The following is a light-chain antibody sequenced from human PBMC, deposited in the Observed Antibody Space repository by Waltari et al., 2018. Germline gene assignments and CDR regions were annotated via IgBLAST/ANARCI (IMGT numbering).Light chain of an antibody. CDR2: EVS. CDR3: CSYAGSSTLV. V-gene: IGLV2-23*02. J-gene: IGLJ1*01. Sequence: QPALTQPASVPGSPVHPITTPSTGPRSAVGGYTLFSWYQQHPAKAPKLMIYEVSKRPSGVSNRFSGSKSGNTASLTISGLQAEDEADYYCCSYAGSSTLVFGTGTKVTVL. CDR1: RSAVGGYTL.